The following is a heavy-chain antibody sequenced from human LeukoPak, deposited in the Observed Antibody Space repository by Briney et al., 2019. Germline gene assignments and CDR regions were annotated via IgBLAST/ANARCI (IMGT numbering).Heavy chain of an antibody. J-gene: IGHJ1*01. CDR1: GFTFSSYA. D-gene: IGHD1-26*01. CDR3: ARVGATWYFQH. V-gene: IGHV3-23*01. CDR2: ISGSGGST. Sequence: GGSLRLSCAASGFTFSSYAMSWVRQAPGKGLEWVSAISGSGGSTYYAASVKGRFTVSRDNSKNTLYLQMNSLRAEDTAVYYCARVGATWYFQHWGQGAQVTVSS.